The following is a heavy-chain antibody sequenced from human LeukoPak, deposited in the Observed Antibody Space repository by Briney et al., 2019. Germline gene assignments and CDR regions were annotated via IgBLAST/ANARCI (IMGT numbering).Heavy chain of an antibody. CDR3: ARGTVEGSYYIHYYYYMDV. Sequence: GGSLRLSCAASGFTFSSYEMNWVRQAPGKGLEWVSYISSSGSTIYYADSVKGRFTISRDNAKNSLYLQMNSLRAEDTALYYCARGTVEGSYYIHYYYYMDVWGKGTTVTVSS. J-gene: IGHJ6*03. CDR1: GFTFSSYE. CDR2: ISSSGSTI. V-gene: IGHV3-48*03. D-gene: IGHD1-26*01.